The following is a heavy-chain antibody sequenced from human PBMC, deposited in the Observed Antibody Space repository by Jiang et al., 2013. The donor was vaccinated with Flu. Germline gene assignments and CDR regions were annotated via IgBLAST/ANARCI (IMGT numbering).Heavy chain of an antibody. D-gene: IGHD6-13*01. Sequence: GAEVKKPGESLRISCKGSGYSFTNYWINWVRQMPGKGLEWMGRIDPSDSYTNYSPSFQGHVTISTDKSISTAYLQWSSLKASDTAMYYCARPPAAYSSSSTEYFQHWGQGTLVTVSS. J-gene: IGHJ1*01. CDR2: IDPSDSYT. CDR3: ARPPAAYSSSSTEYFQH. V-gene: IGHV5-10-1*01. CDR1: GYSFTNYW.